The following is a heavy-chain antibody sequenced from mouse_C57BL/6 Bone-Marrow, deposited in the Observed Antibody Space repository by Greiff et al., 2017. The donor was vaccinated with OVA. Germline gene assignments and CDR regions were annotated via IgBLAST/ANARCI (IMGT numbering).Heavy chain of an antibody. CDR2: ISDGGSYT. Sequence: EVQLVESGGGLVKPGGSLKLSCAASGFTFSSYAMSWVRQTPEKRLEWVATISDGGSYTYYPDNVKGRFTISRDNAKYNLYLQMSHLKSEDTAMYYCARLPYAMDYWGQGTSVTVSS. V-gene: IGHV5-4*01. J-gene: IGHJ4*01. D-gene: IGHD2-12*01. CDR1: GFTFSSYA. CDR3: ARLPYAMDY.